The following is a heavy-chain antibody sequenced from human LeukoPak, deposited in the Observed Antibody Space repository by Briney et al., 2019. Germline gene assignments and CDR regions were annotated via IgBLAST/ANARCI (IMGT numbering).Heavy chain of an antibody. V-gene: IGHV3-23*01. Sequence: PGGSLRLSCAASGFTFSSYAMSWVRQAPGKGLEWVSAISGSGGSTYYADSVKGRFTISRDNSKNTLYLQMNSLRAEDTAVYYRAKDLEADTVVICAFDIWGQGTMVTVSS. CDR2: ISGSGGST. CDR3: AKDLEADTVVICAFDI. CDR1: GFTFSSYA. D-gene: IGHD4-23*01. J-gene: IGHJ3*02.